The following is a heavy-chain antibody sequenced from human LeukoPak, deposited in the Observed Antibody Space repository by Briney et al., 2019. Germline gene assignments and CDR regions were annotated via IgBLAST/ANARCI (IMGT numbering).Heavy chain of an antibody. V-gene: IGHV1-18*04. Sequence: GASVKVSCKASGYIFTGYYMHWVRQAPGQGLEWMGWISAYNGNTNYAQKLQGRVTMTTDTSTSTAYMELRSLSSDDTAVYYCARVGSDWLLPPWGQGTLVTVSS. D-gene: IGHD3/OR15-3a*01. J-gene: IGHJ5*02. CDR3: ARVGSDWLLPP. CDR1: GYIFTGYY. CDR2: ISAYNGNT.